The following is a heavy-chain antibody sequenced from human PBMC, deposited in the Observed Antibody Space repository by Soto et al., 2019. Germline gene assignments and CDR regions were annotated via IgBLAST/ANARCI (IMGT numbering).Heavy chain of an antibody. D-gene: IGHD2-2*01. CDR1: GVSLSSSSYY. V-gene: IGHV4-39*07. CDR2: IYYGGST. Sequence: SETLSLTFLVSGVSLSSSSYYWGWPPPPPGEGREWGGSIYYGGSTYNNPPLKSRVTISADTSKNQFSLELNSVTAADTAVYYCARVAVVPTALLFSYYFYMDVWGKGTTVTVSS. CDR3: ARVAVVPTALLFSYYFYMDV. J-gene: IGHJ6*03.